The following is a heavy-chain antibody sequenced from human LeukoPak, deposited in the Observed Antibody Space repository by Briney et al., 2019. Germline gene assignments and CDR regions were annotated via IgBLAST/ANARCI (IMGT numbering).Heavy chain of an antibody. D-gene: IGHD3-3*01. V-gene: IGHV4-34*01. CDR2: INHSGST. Sequence: SETLSLTCAVYGGSFSGYYWSWIRQPPGKGLEWIGEINHSGSTNYNPSLKSRVTISVDTSKNQFSLKLSSVTAADTAVYYCARTSLWSGIDCWGQGTLVTVSS. J-gene: IGHJ4*02. CDR3: ARTSLWSGIDC. CDR1: GGSFSGYY.